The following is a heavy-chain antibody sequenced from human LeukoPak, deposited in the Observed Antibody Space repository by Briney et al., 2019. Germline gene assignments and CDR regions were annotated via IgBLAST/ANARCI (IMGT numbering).Heavy chain of an antibody. CDR3: ARGSSVWLLIFDY. Sequence: PSETLSLTCAVYGGSFSGYYWSWIRQPPGKGLEWIGEINHSGSTNYNPSLKSRVTISVDTSKNQFSLKLSSVTAADTAVYYCARGSSVWLLIFDYWGQGTLVTVSS. V-gene: IGHV4-34*01. J-gene: IGHJ4*02. D-gene: IGHD6-19*01. CDR1: GGSFSGYY. CDR2: INHSGST.